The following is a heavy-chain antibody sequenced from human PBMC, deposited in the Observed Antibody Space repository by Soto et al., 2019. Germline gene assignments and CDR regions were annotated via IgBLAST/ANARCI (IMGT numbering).Heavy chain of an antibody. Sequence: LRLSCVVSGFMWRDYPMGWVRQAPGNGLDWVSATTATGGSTFYAESVKSRFTIYRDNSIHTLYLQMNNLIVEDSAVYSCAQRSIITGGAFDMWGQGPMVTVS. CDR3: AQRSIITGGAFDM. CDR1: GFMWRDYP. V-gene: IGHV3-23*01. J-gene: IGHJ3*02. D-gene: IGHD3-3*02. CDR2: TTATGGST.